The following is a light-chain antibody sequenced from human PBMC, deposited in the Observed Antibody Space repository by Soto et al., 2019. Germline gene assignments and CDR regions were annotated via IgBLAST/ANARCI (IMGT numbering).Light chain of an antibody. J-gene: IGKJ5*01. CDR2: GAS. V-gene: IGKV3-15*01. Sequence: EIVMTQSPATLSVSPGERATLSCRASQSVSGKLAWYQQKPGQAPSLLIYGASTRATGLPARFSGSGSGTEFTLTISSLQSEDFAVYYCQQYNNWLITFGQGTRLEIK. CDR1: QSVSGK. CDR3: QQYNNWLIT.